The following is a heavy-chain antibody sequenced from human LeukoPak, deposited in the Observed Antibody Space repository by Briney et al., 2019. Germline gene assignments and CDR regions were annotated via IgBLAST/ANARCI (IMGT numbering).Heavy chain of an antibody. CDR3: SRWLVAIGFDY. CDR1: GGSVSSGSYY. Sequence: SETLSLTCTVSGGSVSSGSYYWSWIRQPPGKGLEWIGRIYASGTTNYNPSLKSRVTMSVDTSKNQLSLKMTSVTAADTAVYYCSRWLVAIGFDYWGQGILVTVSS. CDR2: IYASGTT. V-gene: IGHV4-61*01. D-gene: IGHD3-22*01. J-gene: IGHJ4*02.